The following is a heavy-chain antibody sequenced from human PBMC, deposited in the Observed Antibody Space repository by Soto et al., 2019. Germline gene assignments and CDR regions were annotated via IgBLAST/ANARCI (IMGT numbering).Heavy chain of an antibody. V-gene: IGHV3-7*01. Sequence: EVQLVESGGGLVQPGGYLRISCAASGITFSSYWMSWVRQAPGKGLEWVANIKQDGSEKYYVDSVKGRFTISRDNAKNSLYLQMNSLRAEDTAVYYCARDVDTAMVTPSGMDVWGQGTTVTVSS. CDR3: ARDVDTAMVTPSGMDV. CDR1: GITFSSYW. D-gene: IGHD5-18*01. CDR2: IKQDGSEK. J-gene: IGHJ6*02.